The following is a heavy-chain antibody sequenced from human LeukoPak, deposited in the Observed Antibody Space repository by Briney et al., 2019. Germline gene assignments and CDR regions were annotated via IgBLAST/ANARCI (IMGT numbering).Heavy chain of an antibody. D-gene: IGHD4-17*01. V-gene: IGHV3-33*01. Sequence: PGRSLRLSCAASGFTFSSYGMRWVRQAPGKGLEWVAVIWYDGSNKYYADSVKGRFTISRDNSKNTLCLQMNSLRAEDTAVYYCARDLGDYSFDYWGQGTLVTVSS. CDR1: GFTFSSYG. CDR2: IWYDGSNK. J-gene: IGHJ4*02. CDR3: ARDLGDYSFDY.